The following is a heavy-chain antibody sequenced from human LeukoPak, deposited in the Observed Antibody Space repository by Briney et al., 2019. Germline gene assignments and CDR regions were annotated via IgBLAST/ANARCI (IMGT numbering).Heavy chain of an antibody. CDR1: GGSFSGYY. Sequence: PSETLSLTCAVYGGSFSGYYWSWIRQPPGKGLEWIGEINHSGSTNYNPSLKSRVTISVDTSKNQFSLKLSSVTAADTAVYYCARGGVYGSGLYYYYYMDVWGKGTTVTVSS. D-gene: IGHD3-10*01. V-gene: IGHV4-34*01. CDR3: ARGGVYGSGLYYYYYMDV. J-gene: IGHJ6*03. CDR2: INHSGST.